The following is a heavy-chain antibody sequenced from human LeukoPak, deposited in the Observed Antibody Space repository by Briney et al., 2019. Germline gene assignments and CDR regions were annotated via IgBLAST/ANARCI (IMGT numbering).Heavy chain of an antibody. Sequence: ATVKDSCMASGYTFTSYGISWVRQSPGQGLEWMGWISAYNGNTNYAQKLQGRVTMTTDTSTSTAYMELRSLRSDDTAVYYCARAGYGSGSCNIDYWGQGTLVTVSS. D-gene: IGHD3-10*01. V-gene: IGHV1-18*01. J-gene: IGHJ4*02. CDR3: ARAGYGSGSCNIDY. CDR1: GYTFTSYG. CDR2: ISAYNGNT.